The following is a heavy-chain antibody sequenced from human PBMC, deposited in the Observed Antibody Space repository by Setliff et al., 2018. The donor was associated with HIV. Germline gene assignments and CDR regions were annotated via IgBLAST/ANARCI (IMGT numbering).Heavy chain of an antibody. CDR1: GFTFSNYA. CDR3: AKDSGGWYPTGDYYYYYMDV. Sequence: GGSLRLSCAASGFTFSNYAMNWVRQAPGKGLEWVSAISGSGGSTYYADSVKGRFTISRDNSKKTLYLQMNSLRAEDTAVYYCAKDSGGWYPTGDYYYYYMDVWGKGTTVTVSS. V-gene: IGHV3-23*01. D-gene: IGHD6-19*01. CDR2: ISGSGGST. J-gene: IGHJ6*03.